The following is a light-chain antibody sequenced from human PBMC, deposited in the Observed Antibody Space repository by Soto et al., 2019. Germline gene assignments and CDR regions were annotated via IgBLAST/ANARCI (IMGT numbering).Light chain of an antibody. CDR1: SSNIGAGYD. Sequence: QSVLTQPPSVSGAPGRRVTISCTGSSSNIGAGYDVHWYQQVSGTVPKLLIYVNTNRPSGVPDRFSGSKSGTSASLAITGLQAEDEADYYCQSYDSSLSGSVFGGGTKLTVL. CDR2: VNT. J-gene: IGLJ2*01. CDR3: QSYDSSLSGSV. V-gene: IGLV1-40*01.